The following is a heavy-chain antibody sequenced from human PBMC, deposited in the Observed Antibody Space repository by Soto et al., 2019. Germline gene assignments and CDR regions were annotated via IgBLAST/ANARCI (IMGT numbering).Heavy chain of an antibody. Sequence: GGSLRLSCAASGFTFSSYGMHWVRQAPGKGLEWVAVIWYDGSNKYYADSVKGRFTISRDNSKNTLYLQMNSLRAEDTAVYYCARDASHYYDSSGYYASGYGMDVWGQGTTVTVSS. CDR3: ARDASHYYDSSGYYASGYGMDV. CDR1: GFTFSSYG. CDR2: IWYDGSNK. J-gene: IGHJ6*02. D-gene: IGHD3-22*01. V-gene: IGHV3-33*01.